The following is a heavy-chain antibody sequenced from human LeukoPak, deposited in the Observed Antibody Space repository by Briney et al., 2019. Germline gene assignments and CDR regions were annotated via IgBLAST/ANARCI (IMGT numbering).Heavy chain of an antibody. J-gene: IGHJ3*02. V-gene: IGHV3-53*01. CDR3: ARGGISVAGTMEAFDT. Sequence: GGSLRLSCAASGFSFDDYGMSWVRQVPGKGLEWVSVIYSGGSTYYADSVKGRFTVSRDNSKNTLYLQMNSLRAEDTAVYYCARGGISVAGTMEAFDTWGQGTMVTVSS. CDR1: GFSFDDYG. D-gene: IGHD6-19*01. CDR2: IYSGGST.